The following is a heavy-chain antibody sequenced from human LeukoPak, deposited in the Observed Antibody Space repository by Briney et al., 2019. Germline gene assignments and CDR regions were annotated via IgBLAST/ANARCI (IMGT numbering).Heavy chain of an antibody. CDR1: GYTFTSYA. CDR3: ARVDFAAAAEGY. CDR2: INAGNGNT. D-gene: IGHD6-13*01. Sequence: ASVKVSCTASGYTFTSYAMHWVRQAPGQRLEWMGWINAGNGNTKYSQKFQGRVTITRDTSASTAYMELSSLRSEDTAVYYCARVDFAAAAEGYWGQGTLVTVSS. V-gene: IGHV1-3*01. J-gene: IGHJ4*02.